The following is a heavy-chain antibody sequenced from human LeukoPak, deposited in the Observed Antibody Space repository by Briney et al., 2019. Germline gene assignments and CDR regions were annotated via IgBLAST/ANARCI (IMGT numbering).Heavy chain of an antibody. Sequence: VASVKVSCKASGYTFTGYYMHWVRQAPGQGLEWMGWINPNSGGTNYAQKFQGRVTMTRDTSTSTAYMELSRLRSDDTAVYYCARGHHSRGTRKYFDYWGQGTLVTVSS. D-gene: IGHD3-16*01. CDR1: GYTFTGYY. CDR2: INPNSGGT. V-gene: IGHV1-2*02. J-gene: IGHJ4*02. CDR3: ARGHHSRGTRKYFDY.